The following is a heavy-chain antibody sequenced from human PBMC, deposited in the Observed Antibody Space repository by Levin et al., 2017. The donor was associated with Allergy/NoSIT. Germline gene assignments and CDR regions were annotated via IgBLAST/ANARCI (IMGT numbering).Heavy chain of an antibody. CDR2: IWHDGKNK. CDR3: ARDSGAGAAIDF. D-gene: IGHD1-26*01. Sequence: PGGSLRLSCAASGFIFSSYGIHWVRQAPGKGLEWVAVIWHDGKNKYYADSVKGRFTISRDNSKNTMYLQMNSLRADDTVVYHCARDSGAGAAIDFWGQGTLVTVSS. CDR1: GFIFSSYG. V-gene: IGHV3-33*01. J-gene: IGHJ4*02.